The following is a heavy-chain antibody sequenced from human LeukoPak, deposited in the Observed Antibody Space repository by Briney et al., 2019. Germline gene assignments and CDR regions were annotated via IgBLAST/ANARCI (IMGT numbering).Heavy chain of an antibody. J-gene: IGHJ5*02. CDR1: GYTFTNYG. CDR2: ISTYSGNT. D-gene: IGHD2-15*01. V-gene: IGHV1-18*01. CDR3: ARGSGYCSGGSCRNWFDP. Sequence: GASVKVSCKASGYTFTNYGIIWVRQAPGQGLEWMGWISTYSGNTNYAQKLQGRVTLTTDTSASTAYMELSSLRSEDTAVYYCARGSGYCSGGSCRNWFDPWGQGTLVTVSS.